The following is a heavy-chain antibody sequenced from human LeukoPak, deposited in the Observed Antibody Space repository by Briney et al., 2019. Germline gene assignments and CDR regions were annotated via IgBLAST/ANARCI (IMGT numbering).Heavy chain of an antibody. CDR1: GYTLTELS. J-gene: IGHJ4*02. Sequence: ASVEVSCKVSGYTLTELSMHWVRQAPGKGLEWMGGFDPEDGETIYAQKFQGRVTMTEDTSTDTAYMELSSLRSEDTAVYYCATAYGSGSYYNGDFDYWGQGTLVTVSS. CDR2: FDPEDGET. D-gene: IGHD3-10*01. V-gene: IGHV1-24*01. CDR3: ATAYGSGSYYNGDFDY.